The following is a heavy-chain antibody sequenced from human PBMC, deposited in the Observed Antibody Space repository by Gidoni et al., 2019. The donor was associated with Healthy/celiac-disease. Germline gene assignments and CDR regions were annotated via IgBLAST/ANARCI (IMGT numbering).Heavy chain of an antibody. D-gene: IGHD4-17*01. Sequence: QVQLVESGGGVVQPGRSLRLSCAASGFTFSSCGMHWVRPAPGKGLEWVAGISYDGSNKYYADSVKGRFTISRDNSKNTLYLQMNSLRAEDTAVYYCAKDLSDYDDDFGYMDVWGKGTTVTVSS. CDR3: AKDLSDYDDDFGYMDV. J-gene: IGHJ6*03. CDR1: GFTFSSCG. V-gene: IGHV3-30*18. CDR2: ISYDGSNK.